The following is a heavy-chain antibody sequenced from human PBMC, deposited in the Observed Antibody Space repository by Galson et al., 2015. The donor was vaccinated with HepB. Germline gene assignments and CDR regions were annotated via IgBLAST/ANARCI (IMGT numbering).Heavy chain of an antibody. D-gene: IGHD3-3*01. CDR3: ARDGTYYDFWSGYYSNMGDAFDI. V-gene: IGHV4-4*07. J-gene: IGHJ3*02. CDR1: GGSISSYY. Sequence: TLSLTCTVSGGSISSYYWSWIRQPAGKGLEWIGRIYTSGSTNYNPSLKSRVTMSVDTSKNQFSLKLSSVTAADTAVYYCARDGTYYDFWSGYYSNMGDAFDIWGQGTMVTVSS. CDR2: IYTSGST.